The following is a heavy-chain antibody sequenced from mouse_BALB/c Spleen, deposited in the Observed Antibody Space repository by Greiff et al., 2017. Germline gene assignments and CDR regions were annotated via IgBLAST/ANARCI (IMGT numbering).Heavy chain of an antibody. CDR1: GYSITSDYA. CDR3: ARSWDGAY. Sequence: EVQLVESGPGLVKPSQSLSLTCTVTGYSITSDYAWNWIRQFPGNKLEWMGYISYSGSTSYNPSLKSRISITRDTSKNQFFLQLNSVTTEDTATYYGARSWDGAYWGQGTLVTVSA. D-gene: IGHD4-1*01. J-gene: IGHJ3*01. V-gene: IGHV3-2*02. CDR2: ISYSGST.